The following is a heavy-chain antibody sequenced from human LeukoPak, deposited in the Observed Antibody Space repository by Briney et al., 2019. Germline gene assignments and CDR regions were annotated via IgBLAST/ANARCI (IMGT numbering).Heavy chain of an antibody. V-gene: IGHV3-33*01. CDR1: GFTFSNSG. CDR2: IWYEESNE. Sequence: GRSLRLSCAASGFTFSNSGMHWVRQAPGKGLEWVAVIWYEESNEYYADAVKGRFIISRDNSKSAVHLQMNSLRVEDTSVYYCAREISMFVNAFDLWGQGTVVAVSS. CDR3: AREISMFVNAFDL. J-gene: IGHJ3*01. D-gene: IGHD3-10*02.